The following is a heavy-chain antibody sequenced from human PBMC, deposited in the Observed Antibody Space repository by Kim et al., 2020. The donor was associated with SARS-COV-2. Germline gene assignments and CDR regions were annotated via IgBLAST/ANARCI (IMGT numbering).Heavy chain of an antibody. CDR3: ASPRIGGNGMDV. CDR1: GFTFSSYS. Sequence: GGSLRLSCAASGFTFSSYSMNWVRQAPGKGLEWVSYISSSSSTIYYADSVKGRFTISRDNAKNSLYLQMNGLRAEDTAVYYCASPRIGGNGMDVWGQGTTVTVSS. V-gene: IGHV3-48*01. D-gene: IGHD1-26*01. CDR2: ISSSSSTI. J-gene: IGHJ6*02.